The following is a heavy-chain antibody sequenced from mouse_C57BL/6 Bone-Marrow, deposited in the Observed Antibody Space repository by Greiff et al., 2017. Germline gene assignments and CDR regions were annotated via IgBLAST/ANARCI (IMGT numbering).Heavy chain of an antibody. V-gene: IGHV1-42*01. CDR3: ARSDDY. CDR2: INPSTGGT. CDR1: GYSFTGYY. J-gene: IGHJ4*01. Sequence: VQLQQSGPELVKPGASVKISCKASGYSFTGYYMNWVKQSPEKSLEWIGEINPSTGGTTYNQKFKAKATLTVDKSSSTAYMQLKSLTSEDSAVYYCARSDDYWGQGTSVTVSS. D-gene: IGHD2-3*01.